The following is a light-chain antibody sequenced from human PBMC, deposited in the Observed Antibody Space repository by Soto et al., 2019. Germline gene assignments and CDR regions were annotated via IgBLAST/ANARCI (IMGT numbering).Light chain of an antibody. J-gene: IGLJ1*01. CDR2: DVT. Sequence: QSALTQPASVSGSPGQSITISCTGTSSDVGDYNYVSWYQQHPGKAPKLMIYDVTNWPSGVSHRFSGSISGNTASLTISGLQAEDEADYYCSSYTSSSTPYVFGTGTKLTVL. CDR1: SSDVGDYNY. V-gene: IGLV2-14*01. CDR3: SSYTSSSTPYV.